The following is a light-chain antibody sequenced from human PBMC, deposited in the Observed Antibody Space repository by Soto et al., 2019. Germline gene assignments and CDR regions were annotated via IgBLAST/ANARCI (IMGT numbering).Light chain of an antibody. CDR3: QQYNSYSWT. Sequence: DIQVTQSPSSLSASVGDRVTITCRASQSIGTYLNWYHQKPGKAPQLLIYHASNLRGGVPSRFSGGGSGTEFTLTISSLQPDDIATYSCQQYNSYSWTFGQGTKVDIK. CDR1: QSIGTY. CDR2: HAS. V-gene: IGKV1-5*01. J-gene: IGKJ1*01.